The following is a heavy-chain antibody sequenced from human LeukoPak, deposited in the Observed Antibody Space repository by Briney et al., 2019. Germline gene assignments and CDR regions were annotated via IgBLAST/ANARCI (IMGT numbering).Heavy chain of an antibody. CDR3: AKNSYSSSWEFN. J-gene: IGHJ4*02. Sequence: GGSLRLSCAASGCTFSSYAMSWVRQAPGKGLEWVSAISGSGGSTYYADSVKGRFTISRDNSKNTLYLQMNSLRAEDTAVYYCAKNSYSSSWEFNWGQGTLVTVSS. V-gene: IGHV3-23*01. D-gene: IGHD6-13*01. CDR2: ISGSGGST. CDR1: GCTFSSYA.